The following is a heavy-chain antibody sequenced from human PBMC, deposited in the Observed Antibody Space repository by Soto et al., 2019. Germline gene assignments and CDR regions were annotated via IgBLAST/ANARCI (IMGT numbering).Heavy chain of an antibody. V-gene: IGHV4-30-4*01. CDR2: IYNSGIT. J-gene: IGHJ5*02. CDR1: GGSISSGDYS. CDR3: ARGVTAFGLVSRFWFDP. D-gene: IGHD3-3*01. Sequence: SETLSLTCTVSGGSISSGDYSWSWVRQSPGKGLEWIGHIYNSGITYYNPSLKSRVVISIDTSRNQFSLRLNSLTAADRAVYFCARGVTAFGLVSRFWFDPWGKGTVVTVSS.